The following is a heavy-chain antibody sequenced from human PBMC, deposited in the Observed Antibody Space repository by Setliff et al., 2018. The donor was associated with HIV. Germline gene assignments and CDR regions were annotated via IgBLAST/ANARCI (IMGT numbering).Heavy chain of an antibody. J-gene: IGHJ3*02. V-gene: IGHV1-3*01. Sequence: ASVKVSCKASGYTFTSYATHWVRQAPGQRLEWMGWINAGNGNTKYSQKFQGRVTITRDTSASTAYMELRSLRSDDTAVYYCARVAWYYSFWSGLGDAFDIWGQGTMVTVSS. D-gene: IGHD3-3*01. CDR2: INAGNGNT. CDR3: ARVAWYYSFWSGLGDAFDI. CDR1: GYTFTSYA.